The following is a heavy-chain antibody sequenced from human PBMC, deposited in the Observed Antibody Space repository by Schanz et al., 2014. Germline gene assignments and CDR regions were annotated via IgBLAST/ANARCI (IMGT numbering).Heavy chain of an antibody. D-gene: IGHD3-10*01. CDR3: ARLPVGYGSGIWDV. V-gene: IGHV3-NL1*01. Sequence: QVQLVESGGGAVQPGRSLRLSCAASGFTFSSYGMHWVRQAPGKGLEWVSTIYASGATYYADSVKGRFTISRDNAKNSLFLQMNSLRVEDTAVYYCARLPVGYGSGIWDVWGQGTSVTVSS. J-gene: IGHJ6*02. CDR2: IYASGAT. CDR1: GFTFSSYG.